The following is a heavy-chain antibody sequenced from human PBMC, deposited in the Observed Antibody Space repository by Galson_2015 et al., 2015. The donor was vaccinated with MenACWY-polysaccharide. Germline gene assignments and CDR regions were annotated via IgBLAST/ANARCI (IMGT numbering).Heavy chain of an antibody. V-gene: IGHV3-74*01. CDR2: IKSDGSST. CDR1: GFTFSTYW. CDR3: ARGYSAYD. J-gene: IGHJ4*02. Sequence: SCAASGFTFSTYWMHWVRQAPGKGLVWVSRIKSDGSSTNYADSVKGRFTISRDNAKNTLYLQMNSLRAEDTALYYCARGYSAYDWGQGTLVTVSA. D-gene: IGHD5-12*01.